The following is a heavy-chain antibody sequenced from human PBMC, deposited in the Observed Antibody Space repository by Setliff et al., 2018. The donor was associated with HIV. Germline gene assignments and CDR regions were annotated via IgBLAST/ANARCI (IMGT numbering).Heavy chain of an antibody. V-gene: IGHV3-49*04. Sequence: PGGSLRLSCAASGFTFSSYWMSWVRQAPGKGLEWVGFINSNTYGGTTDYAASVKGRFTISRDDSKSSAYLLMNSLKTEDTAVYYCSRVHSPLYYDILTDYLDYWGQGTLVTVSS. D-gene: IGHD3-9*01. CDR2: INSNTYGGTT. J-gene: IGHJ4*02. CDR3: SRVHSPLYYDILTDYLDY. CDR1: GFTFSSYW.